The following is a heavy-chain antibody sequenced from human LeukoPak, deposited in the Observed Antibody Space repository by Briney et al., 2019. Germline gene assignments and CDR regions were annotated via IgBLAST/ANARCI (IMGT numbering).Heavy chain of an antibody. D-gene: IGHD2-8*01. V-gene: IGHV3-21*04. CDR1: GFTFSRFN. CDR3: ACPFYCSSNGGEGMDV. J-gene: IGHJ6*02. CDR2: ITSSATYI. Sequence: GESLRLSCAATGFTFSRFNMNWVHQAPGKGLELVSSITSSATYIHYADSVKGRFTISRDNAKDSLYLQMNSLRASVTAVDYSACPFYCSSNGGEGMDVWGQGTTVTVSS.